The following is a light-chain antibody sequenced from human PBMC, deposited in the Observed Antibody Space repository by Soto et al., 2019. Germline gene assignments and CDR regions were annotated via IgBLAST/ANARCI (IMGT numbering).Light chain of an antibody. CDR2: AIS. Sequence: IQMTHSPSSLSASVGDRVTITCRTSQSISNYLNWYQQKPGKAPKLLIYAISNLETGVPSRFSGSGSGTHFTLTISSLQPEDVATYYCQQGFNTPRTFGQGTKVDIK. CDR3: QQGFNTPRT. CDR1: QSISNY. J-gene: IGKJ1*01. V-gene: IGKV1-39*01.